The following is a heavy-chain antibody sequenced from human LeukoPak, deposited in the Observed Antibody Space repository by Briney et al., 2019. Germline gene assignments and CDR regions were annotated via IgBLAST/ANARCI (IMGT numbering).Heavy chain of an antibody. CDR2: ISYSGST. J-gene: IGHJ2*01. CDR1: GGSISTSTYY. Sequence: SETLSLTCTVSGGSISTSTYYWGWIRQPPGKGLEWIGSISYSGSTYNNPSLKSRVTISVDTSENQFSLKLSSVTAPDTAVYYCARRVYSGSYNWYFDLWGRGTLVTVSS. CDR3: ARRVYSGSYNWYFDL. V-gene: IGHV4-39*01. D-gene: IGHD1-26*01.